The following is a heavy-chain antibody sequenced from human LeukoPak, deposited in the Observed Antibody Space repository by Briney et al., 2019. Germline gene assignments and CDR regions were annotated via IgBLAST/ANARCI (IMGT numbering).Heavy chain of an antibody. CDR3: AKGGGDHLISYGMDV. Sequence: GGCLRLSCAASGFTFRSYAMSWVRPAPGKGLEWVSGISGRGGSKYYADSVKGRSTISRDNSNNTLYLHMNSLRAEDTAVYYCAKGGGDHLISYGMDVWGQGTTVTVSS. V-gene: IGHV3-23*01. CDR1: GFTFRSYA. D-gene: IGHD4-17*01. J-gene: IGHJ6*02. CDR2: ISGRGGSK.